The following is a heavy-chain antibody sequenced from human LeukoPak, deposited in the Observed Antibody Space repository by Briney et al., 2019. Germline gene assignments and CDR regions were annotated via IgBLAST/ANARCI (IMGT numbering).Heavy chain of an antibody. CDR3: ARADIVVVPAADIAAPARSYYYYGMDV. CDR1: GFTFSSYW. D-gene: IGHD2-2*01. CDR2: IKQDGSEK. V-gene: IGHV3-7*04. J-gene: IGHJ6*02. Sequence: GGSLRLSCAASGFTFSSYWMSWVRQAPGKGLEWVANIKQDGSEKYYVDSVKGRFTISRDNAKNSLYLQMNSLRAEDTAVYYCARADIVVVPAADIAAPARSYYYYGMDVWGQGTTVTVSS.